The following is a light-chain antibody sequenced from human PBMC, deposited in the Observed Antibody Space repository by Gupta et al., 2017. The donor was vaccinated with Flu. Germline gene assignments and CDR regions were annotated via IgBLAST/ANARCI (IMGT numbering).Light chain of an antibody. J-gene: IGKJ4*01. V-gene: IGKV3-15*01. Sequence: EIVMTQSPATLSVSPGERATLSCRASQSVSSNLAWYQQKPGQAPRLLIYGASTSVTGIPARFSGSGSGTEFTLTISSRQSEDFAVYYCQQYNTWPPLTFGGGTKVGIK. CDR1: QSVSSN. CDR3: QQYNTWPPLT. CDR2: GAS.